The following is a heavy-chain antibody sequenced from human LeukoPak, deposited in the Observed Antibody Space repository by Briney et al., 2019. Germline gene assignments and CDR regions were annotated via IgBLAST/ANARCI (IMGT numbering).Heavy chain of an antibody. V-gene: IGHV1-2*02. CDR3: VRDRTGESDFDY. D-gene: IGHD7-27*01. J-gene: IGHJ4*02. CDR2: INPNSGGT. CDR1: GYTFTGYY. Sequence: GASVKVSCKASGYTFTGYYIHWVRQAPGQGLEWMGWINPNSGGTNYAQKFKGRVTMTRDTSISTAYMELSRLTSDDTAVYYCVRDRTGESDFDYWGQGTLVTVSS.